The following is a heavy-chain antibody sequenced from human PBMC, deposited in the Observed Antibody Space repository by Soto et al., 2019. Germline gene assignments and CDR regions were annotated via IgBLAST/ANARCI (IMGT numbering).Heavy chain of an antibody. J-gene: IGHJ4*02. CDR3: ARGSGWADFDF. D-gene: IGHD1-26*01. V-gene: IGHV4-4*02. Sequence: SETLSLTCTVSGGSISSYYWSWVRQPPGKGLEWIGEIYHSGSTNYNPSLKSRVTISVDKSKNQFSLKLSSVTAADTAVYYCARGSGWADFDFWGQGPLFTVSA. CDR2: IYHSGST. CDR1: GGSISSYY.